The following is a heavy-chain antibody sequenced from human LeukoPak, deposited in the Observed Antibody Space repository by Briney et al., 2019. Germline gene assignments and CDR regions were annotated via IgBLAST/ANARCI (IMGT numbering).Heavy chain of an antibody. CDR1: GGSFSGYY. D-gene: IGHD6-6*01. V-gene: IGHV4-34*01. Sequence: SETLSLTCAVYGGSFSGYYWSWIRQPPGKGLEWIGEINHSGSTNYNPSLKSRVTISVDTSKNQFSLKLSSVTAADTAVYYCARSLARPSDYWGQGTLVTVSS. J-gene: IGHJ4*02. CDR2: INHSGST. CDR3: ARSLARPSDY.